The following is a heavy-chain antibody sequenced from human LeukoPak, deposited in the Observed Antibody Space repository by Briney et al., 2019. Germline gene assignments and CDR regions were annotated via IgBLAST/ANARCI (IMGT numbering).Heavy chain of an antibody. J-gene: IGHJ4*02. D-gene: IGHD6-19*01. Sequence: GESLKISCRGSGYSFTSYWIGWVRQMPGKGLEWMGMIFPGDSDTRYSPSFQGQVTISADKSISTAYLQYSSLKASDSAMYYCARRSSGWYYYFDYWGQGTLVTVSS. CDR1: GYSFTSYW. CDR3: ARRSSGWYYYFDY. V-gene: IGHV5-51*01. CDR2: IFPGDSDT.